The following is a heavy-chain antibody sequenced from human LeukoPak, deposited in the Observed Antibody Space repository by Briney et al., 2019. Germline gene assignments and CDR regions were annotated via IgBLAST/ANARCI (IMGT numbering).Heavy chain of an antibody. CDR2: IDPNIGGT. D-gene: IGHD1-26*01. J-gene: IGHJ4*02. V-gene: IGHV1-2*02. CDR1: GYTFTGYF. Sequence: GASVKVSCKASGYTFTGYFMHWVRQAPGQGFEWMGWIDPNIGGTNYAQNFQGRVTMTRDTSISTAYMELSRLRSDDTAVYYCARVRVTGSYGLDLGHWGQGTLVTVSS. CDR3: ARVRVTGSYGLDLGH.